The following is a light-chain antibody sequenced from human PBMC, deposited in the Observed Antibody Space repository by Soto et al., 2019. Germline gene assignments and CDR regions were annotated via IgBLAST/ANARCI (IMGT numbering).Light chain of an antibody. V-gene: IGLV2-14*03. CDR1: SSDIGGFNF. CDR2: DVS. J-gene: IGLJ3*02. CDR3: SSFRRGNTEVV. Sequence: QSVLTQPASVSGSPGQSITISCSGTSSDIGGFNFVSWYQQHPGKAPKLIIFDVSDRPSGVSDRFSGSKSGTTASLTISGSQAEDEADYYCSSFRRGNTEVVFGGGTKLTVL.